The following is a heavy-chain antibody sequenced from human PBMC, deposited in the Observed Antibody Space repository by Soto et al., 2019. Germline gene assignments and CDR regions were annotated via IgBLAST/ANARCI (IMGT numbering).Heavy chain of an antibody. Sequence: QVQRVESGGGVVQPGRSLRLSCVGSGFIFSNYGMHWVRQAPGKGLEWVAFISYDGSDILYADSVKGRFTISRDNSKSTLFLHMNRPTAEDTAIYFCAIVRVADSALDHWGQGTLVTVSS. D-gene: IGHD3-10*02. CDR3: AIVRVADSALDH. CDR1: GFIFSNYG. J-gene: IGHJ4*02. CDR2: ISYDGSDI. V-gene: IGHV3-30*06.